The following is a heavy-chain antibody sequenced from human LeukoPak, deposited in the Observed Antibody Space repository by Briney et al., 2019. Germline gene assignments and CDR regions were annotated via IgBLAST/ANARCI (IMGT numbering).Heavy chain of an antibody. CDR2: IYYSGST. J-gene: IGHJ4*02. D-gene: IGHD5-12*01. CDR1: GDSISSGDYY. V-gene: IGHV4-30-4*01. Sequence: SETLSLTCTGSGDSISSGDYYWSWIRQPPGKGLEWIGYIYYSGSTYYNPSLRSRVTISVDTSKNQFSLKLSSVTAADTAVYYCARGDSGYDYLPFDYWGQGIVVTVSS. CDR3: ARGDSGYDYLPFDY.